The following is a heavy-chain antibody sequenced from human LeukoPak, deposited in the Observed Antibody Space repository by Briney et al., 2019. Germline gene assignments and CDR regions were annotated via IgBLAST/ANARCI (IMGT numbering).Heavy chain of an antibody. D-gene: IGHD4-17*01. CDR3: ARGGGPTVPYNWFDP. CDR2: IYYSGST. Sequence: SETLSLTCTVSGGSISSSSYYWGWIRQPPGKGLEWIGSIYYSGSTYYNPSLKSRVTISVDTSKNQFSLKLSSVTAADTAVYYCARGGGPTVPYNWFDPWGQGTLATVSS. V-gene: IGHV4-39*07. J-gene: IGHJ5*02. CDR1: GGSISSSSYY.